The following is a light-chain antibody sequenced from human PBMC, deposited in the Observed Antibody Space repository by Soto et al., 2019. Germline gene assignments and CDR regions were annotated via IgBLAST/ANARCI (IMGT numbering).Light chain of an antibody. CDR3: QHYYGFSRT. Sequence: DIQLTQSPSTLSASLAYRVTITFPASQSITARLAWYQQKPGKPPKLLIYDASILERGVPSRFSGSGSGTEFTLTISSLQPDDFATYYCQHYYGFSRTFGQGTKVDIK. J-gene: IGKJ1*01. CDR1: QSITAR. V-gene: IGKV1-5*01. CDR2: DAS.